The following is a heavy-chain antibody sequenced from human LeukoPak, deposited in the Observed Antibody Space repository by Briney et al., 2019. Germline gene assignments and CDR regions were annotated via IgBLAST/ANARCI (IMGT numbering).Heavy chain of an antibody. J-gene: IGHJ5*02. V-gene: IGHV4-39*01. CDR1: GASVSGSAYY. D-gene: IGHD2-15*01. CDR2: IYYSGST. Sequence: SETLSLTCTVSGASVSGSAYYWGWIRQPPGKGLEWIGNIYYSGSTYYNESLESRVTISIDTSKNQFSLKLNSVTAADTAMYYCARGYCSGGSCYNLPRNGNWFDPWGQGTLVTVSS. CDR3: ARGYCSGGSCYNLPRNGNWFDP.